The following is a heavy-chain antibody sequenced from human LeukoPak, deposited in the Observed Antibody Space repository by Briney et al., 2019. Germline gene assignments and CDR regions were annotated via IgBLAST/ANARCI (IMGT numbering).Heavy chain of an antibody. CDR3: IGRGGWPGY. D-gene: IGHD1-26*01. CDR2: IASDGST. Sequence: GGSLRLSCAASGFTFSSYWMHWVRQAPGKGLVWVSRIASDGSTVYADSVKGRFTISRDNAKDTVYLQMNSLRVEDTAVYCRIGRGGWPGYWGQGTLVTVSS. V-gene: IGHV3-74*01. CDR1: GFTFSSYW. J-gene: IGHJ4*02.